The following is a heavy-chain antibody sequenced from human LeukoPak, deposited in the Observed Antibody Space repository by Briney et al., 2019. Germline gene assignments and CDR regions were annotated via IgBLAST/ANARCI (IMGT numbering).Heavy chain of an antibody. Sequence: PSDTLSLTCSVSGDPISSYYWSWLRGPPGEGLEGVGSIYCSETTHSNPSLKSRATISVDTSKNHLSLKVNSVTDADTAVYYCARGASGTLYDAFDIWGRGTMVTVSS. D-gene: IGHD1-26*01. CDR1: GDPISSYY. CDR3: ARGASGTLYDAFDI. V-gene: IGHV4-59*07. J-gene: IGHJ3*02. CDR2: IYCSETT.